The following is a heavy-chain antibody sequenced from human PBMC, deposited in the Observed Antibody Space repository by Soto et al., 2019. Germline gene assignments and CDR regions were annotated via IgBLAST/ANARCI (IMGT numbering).Heavy chain of an antibody. J-gene: IGHJ6*02. CDR2: IAPSDSYT. D-gene: IGHD1-20*01. V-gene: IGHV5-10-1*01. Sequence: PGESLKISCTGSGYRFTSSWISWVRQMPGQGLEWMGRIAPSDSYTNYSPSFQGHVTISADKSISTAYLQWSSLKASDTAMYYCAGRGITGTRIPLYGMDVWGQGTTVTVSS. CDR1: GYRFTSSW. CDR3: AGRGITGTRIPLYGMDV.